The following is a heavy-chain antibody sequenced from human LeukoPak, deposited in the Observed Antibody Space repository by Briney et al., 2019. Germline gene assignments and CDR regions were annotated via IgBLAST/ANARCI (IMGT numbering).Heavy chain of an antibody. CDR1: GFTFSDYY. CDR2: ISSSSSYT. J-gene: IGHJ4*02. CDR3: AREGAVAGPYFDY. D-gene: IGHD6-19*01. V-gene: IGHV3-11*05. Sequence: AGSLRLSCAASGFTFSDYYMSWIRQAPANGMHWVSYISSSSSYTNYADSVKGRFNISRDNAKNSQYLQMNSLRAEDTAVYYCAREGAVAGPYFDYWGQGTLVTVSS.